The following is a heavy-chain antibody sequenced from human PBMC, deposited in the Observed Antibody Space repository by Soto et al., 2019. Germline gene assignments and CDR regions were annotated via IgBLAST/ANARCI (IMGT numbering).Heavy chain of an antibody. Sequence: QVQLQESGPGLVKPSQTLSLTCTVSGGSINSGGYCWSWIRQHPGKGLDWIGCISYGGSTTYNPSLSSRVTISVDTSQHQFSLKLTSVTAADTAVYYCSRGILVWGQGALITVSS. CDR2: ISYGGST. D-gene: IGHD5-18*01. V-gene: IGHV4-31*03. CDR3: SRGILV. J-gene: IGHJ4*02. CDR1: GGSINSGGYC.